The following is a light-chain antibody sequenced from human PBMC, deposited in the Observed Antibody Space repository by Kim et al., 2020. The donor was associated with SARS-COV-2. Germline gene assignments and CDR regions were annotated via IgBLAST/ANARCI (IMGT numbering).Light chain of an antibody. Sequence: SYELTQPPSVSVAPGKTARITCGGNNIGSKSVHWYQQKPGQAPVVVIYYDSDRPSGIPERISGSNSGNTATLTISRVEAGDEADYYCQVWDRSSDHWVFG. CDR1: NIGSKS. CDR2: YDS. CDR3: QVWDRSSDHWV. V-gene: IGLV3-21*04. J-gene: IGLJ3*02.